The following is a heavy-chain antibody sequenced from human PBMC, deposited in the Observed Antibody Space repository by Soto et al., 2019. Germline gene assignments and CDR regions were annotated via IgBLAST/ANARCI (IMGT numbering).Heavy chain of an antibody. CDR1: GFTFSSYS. CDR3: ARDDLRYFDWSYLPAFDI. CDR2: ISSRSTYI. V-gene: IGHV3-21*01. Sequence: EVQLVESGGGLVKPGGSLRLSCAASGFTFSSYSMNWVRQAPGKGLEWVSSISSRSTYIYSADSVKGRFTISRDKTKNPLYLQMSSLRAEDTAVYYCARDDLRYFDWSYLPAFDIWGQGTMVTVSS. D-gene: IGHD3-9*01. J-gene: IGHJ3*02.